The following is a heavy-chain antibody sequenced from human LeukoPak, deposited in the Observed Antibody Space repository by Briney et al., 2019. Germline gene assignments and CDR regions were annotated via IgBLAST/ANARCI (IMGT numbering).Heavy chain of an antibody. J-gene: IGHJ4*02. V-gene: IGHV4-31*03. CDR1: GGSISSGGYY. D-gene: IGHD6-6*01. CDR2: IYYSGST. CDR3: ARARAARPHFDY. Sequence: PSETLSLTCTVSGGSISSGGYYWSWIRQHPGKGLEWIGYIYYSGSTYYNPSLKSRVTISVDTSKNQFSLKLSSVTAADTAVYYCARARAARPHFDYWGQGTLVTVSS.